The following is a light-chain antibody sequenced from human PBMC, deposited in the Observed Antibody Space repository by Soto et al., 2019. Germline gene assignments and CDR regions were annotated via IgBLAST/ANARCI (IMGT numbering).Light chain of an antibody. CDR3: QQYNNWPPIT. V-gene: IGKV3-15*01. CDR2: GAS. CDR1: QSVRSN. Sequence: EIVMTQSPATLSVSPGERATLSRRASQSVRSNLAWYQQKPGQAPRLLIYGASTRATDIPARFSGSGSGTDFTLTISNLQSEDFAVYYCQQYNNWPPITFGQGTRLEIK. J-gene: IGKJ5*01.